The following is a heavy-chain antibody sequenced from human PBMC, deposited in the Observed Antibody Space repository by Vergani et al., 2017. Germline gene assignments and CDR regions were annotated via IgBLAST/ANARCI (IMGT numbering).Heavy chain of an antibody. CDR3: ASGXPGYQLATQYFQH. CDR2: ISKDGTHD. CDR1: GFGFKNFA. J-gene: IGHJ1*01. Sequence: QVSLVESGGGVVQPGRSLTLTCSASGFGFKNFAMHWVRQAPGKGLEWVATISKDGTHDYYEPSVRGRFAVSRDNGEYSLLLQMNSLRPEDTAVYYCASGXPGYQLATQYFQHWGQGTLVTVSS. D-gene: IGHD2-2*01. V-gene: IGHV3-30*03.